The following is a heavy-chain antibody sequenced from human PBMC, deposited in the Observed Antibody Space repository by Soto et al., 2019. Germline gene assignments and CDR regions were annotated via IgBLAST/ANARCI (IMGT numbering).Heavy chain of an antibody. CDR3: ATVTPLGYCSGGSCLNFDY. Sequence: ASVKVSCKVSGYTLTELSMHWVRQAPGKGLEWMGGFDPEDGETIYAQKFQGRVTMTEDTSTDTAYMELSSLRSEDTAVYYCATVTPLGYCSGGSCLNFDYWGQGTLVTVSS. J-gene: IGHJ4*02. CDR1: GYTLTELS. CDR2: FDPEDGET. V-gene: IGHV1-24*01. D-gene: IGHD2-15*01.